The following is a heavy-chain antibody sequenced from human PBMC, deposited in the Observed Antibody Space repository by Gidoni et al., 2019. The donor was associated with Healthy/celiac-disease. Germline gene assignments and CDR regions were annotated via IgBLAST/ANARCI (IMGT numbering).Heavy chain of an antibody. V-gene: IGHV4-34*01. D-gene: IGHD3-10*01. Sequence: QVQLQQWGSGLLKPSETLSLTCAVYGGSFSGYYWSWIRQPPGKGLEWIGELNHRGSTTYNPSLKSRVTISVDTSKNQFSLKLSSVTAADTAVYYCARVHSYGSGSYYSDYWGQGTLVTVSS. J-gene: IGHJ4*02. CDR1: GGSFSGYY. CDR3: ARVHSYGSGSYYSDY. CDR2: LNHRGST.